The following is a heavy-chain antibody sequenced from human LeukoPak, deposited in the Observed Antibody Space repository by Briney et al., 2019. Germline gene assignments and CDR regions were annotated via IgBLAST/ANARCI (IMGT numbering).Heavy chain of an antibody. J-gene: IGHJ4*02. CDR3: AREYYDDSSGSRLGLFDY. CDR2: INPSGGST. Sequence: ASVKVSCKASGYTFTSYYMHWVRQAPGQGLEWMGIINPSGGSTSYAQKFQGRVTMTRDTSTSTVYMELSSLRSEDTAVYYCAREYYDDSSGSRLGLFDYWGQGTLVTVPS. D-gene: IGHD3-22*01. V-gene: IGHV1-46*01. CDR1: GYTFTSYY.